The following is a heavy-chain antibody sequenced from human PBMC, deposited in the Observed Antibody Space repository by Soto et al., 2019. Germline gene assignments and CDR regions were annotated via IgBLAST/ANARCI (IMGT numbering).Heavy chain of an antibody. CDR2: IKGDGSEK. CDR3: ARDRFGGMEV. CDR1: GFILSNYF. D-gene: IGHD3-16*01. Sequence: WWSXRLSCLGSGFILSNYFIILFRQAPGKGLEWVANIKGDGSEKYYGESVEARFTISRDNAKNSLYLQANSLRDEDTAVYYCARDRFGGMEVWGQGTTV. J-gene: IGHJ6*01. V-gene: IGHV3-7*03.